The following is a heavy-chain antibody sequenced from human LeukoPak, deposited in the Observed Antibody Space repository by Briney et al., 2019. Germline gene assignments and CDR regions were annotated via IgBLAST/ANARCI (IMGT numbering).Heavy chain of an antibody. D-gene: IGHD3-10*02. CDR1: GFTVSSNY. J-gene: IGHJ4*02. V-gene: IGHV3-53*01. CDR2: IYSGGST. Sequence: GGSLRLSCAASGFTVSSNYMSWVRQAPGKGLEWVSVIYSGGSTYYADSVKGRFTISRDNAKNSLYLQMNSLRAEDTAVYYCARAVTMFYWGQGTLVTVSS. CDR3: ARAVTMFY.